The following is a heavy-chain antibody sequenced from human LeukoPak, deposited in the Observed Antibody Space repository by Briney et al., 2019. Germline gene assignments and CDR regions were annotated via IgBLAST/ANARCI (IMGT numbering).Heavy chain of an antibody. J-gene: IGHJ3*02. D-gene: IGHD4-17*01. V-gene: IGHV1-69*13. Sequence: GASVKVSCKASGGTFSSYAISWVRQAPGQGLEWMGGIIPIFGTANYAQKFQGRVTITADESTSAAYMELSILRSEDTAVYYCARDTPPYGDYAGDAFDIWGQGTMVTVSS. CDR1: GGTFSSYA. CDR2: IIPIFGTA. CDR3: ARDTPPYGDYAGDAFDI.